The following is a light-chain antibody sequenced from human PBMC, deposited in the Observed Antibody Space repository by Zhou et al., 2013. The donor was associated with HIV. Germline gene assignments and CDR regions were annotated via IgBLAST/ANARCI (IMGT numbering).Light chain of an antibody. CDR1: SSNIGAGYD. J-gene: IGLJ1*01. Sequence: QSVLTQPPSVSGAPGQKITISCVGTSSNIGAGYDVHWYQQLPGTAPKLLIYGNNNRPSGVPDRFSGSKSDTSASLAITGLQSEDEADYYCQSYDSSLTGFVFGTGTKVTV. V-gene: IGLV1-40*01. CDR3: QSYDSSLTGFV. CDR2: GNN.